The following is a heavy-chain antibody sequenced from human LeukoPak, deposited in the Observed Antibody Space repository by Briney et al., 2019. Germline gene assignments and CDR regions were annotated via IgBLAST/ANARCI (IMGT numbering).Heavy chain of an antibody. V-gene: IGHV4-39*07. CDR1: GGSISSSSYY. D-gene: IGHD2-8*01. Sequence: SETLSLTCTVSGGSISSSSYYWGWIRQPPGKGLEWIGSIYYSGSTYYNPSLKSRVTISVDTSKNQFSLKLSSVTAADTAVYYCARDRVTNGVFADAFDIWGQGTMVTVSS. CDR3: ARDRVTNGVFADAFDI. CDR2: IYYSGST. J-gene: IGHJ3*02.